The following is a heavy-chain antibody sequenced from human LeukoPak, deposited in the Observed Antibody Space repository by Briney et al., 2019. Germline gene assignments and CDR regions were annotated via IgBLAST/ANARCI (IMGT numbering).Heavy chain of an antibody. CDR3: AKHSGTQSAPLDS. D-gene: IGHD1-26*01. CDR1: GFTFSNYW. J-gene: IGHJ4*02. Sequence: PGGSLRLSCVASGFTFSNYWMSWIRQAPGKGLEWVAIINQDGSEKYYVDSVKGRFTISRDNAKISVYLQMNSLRAEDSAVYYCAKHSGTQSAPLDSWGQGTLVTVSS. CDR2: INQDGSEK. V-gene: IGHV3-7*03.